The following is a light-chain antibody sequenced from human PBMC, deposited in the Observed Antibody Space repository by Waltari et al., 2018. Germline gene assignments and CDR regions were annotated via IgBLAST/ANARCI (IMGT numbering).Light chain of an antibody. J-gene: IGLJ3*02. Sequence: QSALTQPPSASGSPGQSVTISCTGTSSDVGGYTYVPWSQQHPGKTPKLMIYEVSNRPSGVPDRFSGSKSGNTASLTVSGLQAEDEADYYCSSFAGSNTLNWVFGGGTKLTVL. V-gene: IGLV2-8*01. CDR2: EVS. CDR3: SSFAGSNTLNWV. CDR1: SSDVGGYTY.